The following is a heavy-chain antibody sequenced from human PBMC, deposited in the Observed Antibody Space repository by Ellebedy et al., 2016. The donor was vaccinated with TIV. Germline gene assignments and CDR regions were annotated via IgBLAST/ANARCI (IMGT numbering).Heavy chain of an antibody. CDR1: GFTFTSSA. J-gene: IGHJ6*03. V-gene: IGHV1-58*01. CDR3: ARPRRGTTGGRGYYYYMDV. D-gene: IGHD3-16*01. Sequence: SVKVSCXASGFTFTSSAVQWVRQARGQRLEWIGWIVVGSGNTNYAQKFQGRVTITADESTSTAYMELSSLRSEDTALYYCARPRRGTTGGRGYYYYMDVWGKGTTVTVSS. CDR2: IVVGSGNT.